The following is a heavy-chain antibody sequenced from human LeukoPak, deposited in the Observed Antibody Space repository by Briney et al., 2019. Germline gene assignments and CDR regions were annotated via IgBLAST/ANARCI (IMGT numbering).Heavy chain of an antibody. J-gene: IGHJ4*02. CDR3: ASFGDYYDSRPIDY. D-gene: IGHD3-22*01. CDR2: ISYDGSNK. CDR1: GFTFSSYA. Sequence: GGSLRLSCAASGFTFSSYAMHWVRQAPGKGLEWVAVISYDGSNKYYAGSVKGRFTISRDNSKNTLYLQMNSLRAEDTAVYYCASFGDYYDSRPIDYWGQGTLVTVSS. V-gene: IGHV3-30-3*01.